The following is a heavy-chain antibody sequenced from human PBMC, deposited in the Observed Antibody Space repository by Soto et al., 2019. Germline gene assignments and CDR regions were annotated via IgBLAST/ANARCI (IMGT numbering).Heavy chain of an antibody. V-gene: IGHV3-74*01. CDR3: ARDRAGSCQGGMDV. D-gene: IGHD1-26*01. J-gene: IGHJ6*02. CDR1: GFTFSSYW. Sequence: GGSLRLSCAASGFTFSSYWMHWVRQAPGKGLVWVSRINSDGSSTSYADSVKGRFTISRDNAKNTLYLQMNSLRGEDTAVYYCARDRAGSCQGGMDVWGQGTTVTVSS. CDR2: INSDGSST.